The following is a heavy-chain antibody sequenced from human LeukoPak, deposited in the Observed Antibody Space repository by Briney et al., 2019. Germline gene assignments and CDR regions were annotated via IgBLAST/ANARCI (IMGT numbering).Heavy chain of an antibody. Sequence: HSGGSLRLSCAASGFTFSSYSMNWVRQAPGKGLEWVSYISSSSSIIYYADSVKGRFTISRDNAKNSLYLQMNSLRAEDTAVYYCARERASSSAFDVWGRGTMVTVSS. V-gene: IGHV3-48*01. CDR3: ARERASSSAFDV. D-gene: IGHD1-26*01. CDR2: ISSSSSII. J-gene: IGHJ3*01. CDR1: GFTFSSYS.